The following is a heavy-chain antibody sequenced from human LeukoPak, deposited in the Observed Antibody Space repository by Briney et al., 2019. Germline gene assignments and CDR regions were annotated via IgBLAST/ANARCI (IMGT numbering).Heavy chain of an antibody. Sequence: GGSLRLSCAASGFTVSSNYMSWVRQAPGKGLAWVSVIYSGGSTYYADSVKGRFTISRDNSENTLYLQMNSLRAEDTAVYYCAKGAVAGTLYFDYWGQETLVTVSS. CDR3: AKGAVAGTLYFDY. D-gene: IGHD6-19*01. CDR2: IYSGGST. CDR1: GFTVSSNY. V-gene: IGHV3-53*01. J-gene: IGHJ4*02.